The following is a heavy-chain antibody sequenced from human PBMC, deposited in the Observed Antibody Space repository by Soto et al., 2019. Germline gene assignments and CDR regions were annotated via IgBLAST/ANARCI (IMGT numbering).Heavy chain of an antibody. CDR3: ATSPGNYYYDSSGYYYFDY. V-gene: IGHV5-10-1*01. D-gene: IGHD3-22*01. J-gene: IGHJ4*02. CDR2: IDPSDSYT. CDR1: GYSFTSYW. Sequence: GESLKISCKGSGYSFTSYWISWVRQMPGKGLEWMGRIDPSDSYTNYSPSFQGHVTISADKSISTAYLQWSSLKASDTAMYYCATSPGNYYYDSSGYYYFDYWGQGTLVTVSS.